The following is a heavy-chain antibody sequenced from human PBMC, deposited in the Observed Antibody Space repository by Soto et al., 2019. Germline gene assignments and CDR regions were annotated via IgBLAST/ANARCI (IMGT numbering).Heavy chain of an antibody. J-gene: IGHJ4*02. CDR2: IHYSGSP. V-gene: IGHV4-59*11. CDR1: RVSITSHS. CDR3: TVGGAGHPFDY. Sequence: QVQLQESGPGLVKPSETLSLTCTVSRVSITSHSWTWIRQPPGKGLEWIGNIHYSGSPNYSPSLKGRVIISVDTSENQSSLKLSSVTTADTAVYYWTVGGAGHPFDYWGQGTLVTVSS. D-gene: IGHD2-15*01.